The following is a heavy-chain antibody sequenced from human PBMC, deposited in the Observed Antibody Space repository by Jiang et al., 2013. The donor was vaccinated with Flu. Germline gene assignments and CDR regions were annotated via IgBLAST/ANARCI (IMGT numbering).Heavy chain of an antibody. CDR1: GFSLSTSGVG. J-gene: IGHJ4*02. V-gene: IGHV2-5*01. CDR3: ALLYYDFWSGYYYFDY. CDR2: IYWNDDK. D-gene: IGHD3-3*01. Sequence: KPTQTLTLTCTFSGFSLSTSGVGVGWIRQPPGKALEWLALIYWNDDKRYSPSLKSRLTITKDTSKNQVVLTMTNMDPVDTATYYCALLYYDFWSGYYYFDYWGQGTLVTVSS.